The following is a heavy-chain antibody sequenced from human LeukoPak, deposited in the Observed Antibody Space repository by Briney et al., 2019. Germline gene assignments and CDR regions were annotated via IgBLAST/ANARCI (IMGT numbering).Heavy chain of an antibody. Sequence: GGSLILSCAASGFTFSNSAMSWVRQAPGKGLEWVSTISGSGGGTYYADSVKGRFTISRDNSKNTLYLQMNSLRAEDTAVYYCAKAYYDSSGYYLWYFDLWGRGTLVTVSS. V-gene: IGHV3-23*01. CDR3: AKAYYDSSGYYLWYFDL. J-gene: IGHJ2*01. D-gene: IGHD3-22*01. CDR1: GFTFSNSA. CDR2: ISGSGGGT.